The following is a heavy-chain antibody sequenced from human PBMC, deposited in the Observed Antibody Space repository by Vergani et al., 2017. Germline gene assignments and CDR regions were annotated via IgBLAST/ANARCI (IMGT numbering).Heavy chain of an antibody. J-gene: IGHJ6*03. CDR1: GFSFSSYS. CDR2: IWYDGSNK. V-gene: IGHV3-33*08. CDR3: ARGRGPDYYYYYMDV. Sequence: VQLVESGGGLVKPGGSLRLSCAASGFSFSSYSMNWVRQAPGKGLEWVAVIWYDGSNKYYADSVKGRFTISRDKSKNTLYLQMNSLRAEDTAVYYCARGRGPDYYYYYMDVWGKGTTVTVSS.